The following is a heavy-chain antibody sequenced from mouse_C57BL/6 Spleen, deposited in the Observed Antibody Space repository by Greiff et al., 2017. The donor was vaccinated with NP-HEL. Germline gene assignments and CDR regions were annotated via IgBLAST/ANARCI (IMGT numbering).Heavy chain of an antibody. CDR3: ARGTTGFYYYAMDY. CDR2: IHPNSGST. J-gene: IGHJ4*01. CDR1: GYTFTSYW. V-gene: IGHV1-64*01. Sequence: QVQLQQPGAELVKPGASVKLSCKASGYTFTSYWMHWVKQRPGQGLEWIGMIHPNSGSTNYNEKFKSKATLTVDKSSSTAYMQLSSLTSEDSAVYYCARGTTGFYYYAMDYWGQGTSVTVSS. D-gene: IGHD1-1*01.